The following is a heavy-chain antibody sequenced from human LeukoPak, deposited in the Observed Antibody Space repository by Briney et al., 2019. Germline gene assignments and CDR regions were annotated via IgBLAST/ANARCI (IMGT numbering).Heavy chain of an antibody. Sequence: ETLSLTCAVSGDSVSSNSASWDWIRHPPSRGLEWLGRTYYRSKWYNDYAVSLKSRITINPDTSTNPFSLQLNSVTPEETAVYYCAAQLSIAAAGTNFEYWGQGTLVTVSS. D-gene: IGHD6-13*01. CDR1: GDSVSSNSAS. V-gene: IGHV6-1*01. CDR2: TYYRSKWYN. J-gene: IGHJ4*02. CDR3: AAQLSIAAAGTNFEY.